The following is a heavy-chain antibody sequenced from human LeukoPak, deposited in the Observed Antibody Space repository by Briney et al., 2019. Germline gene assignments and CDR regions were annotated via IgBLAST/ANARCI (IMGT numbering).Heavy chain of an antibody. CDR1: GFSISSGYS. CDR2: IFHNGIT. Sequence: SETLSLTCAVSGFSISSGYSWGWIRQPPGKGLEWIGSIFHNGITYYNPSLKCRITISVDTSKNQFSLKLSSVTAADTAVYYCARRISTRRGETCSSTSCYFDYWGQGTLVTVSS. D-gene: IGHD2-2*01. V-gene: IGHV4-38-2*01. CDR3: ARRISTRRGETCSSTSCYFDY. J-gene: IGHJ4*02.